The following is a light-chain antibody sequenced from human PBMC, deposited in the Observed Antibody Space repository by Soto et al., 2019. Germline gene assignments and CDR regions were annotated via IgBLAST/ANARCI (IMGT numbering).Light chain of an antibody. V-gene: IGKV3-15*01. CDR2: GAS. CDR3: QQRDTWPST. J-gene: IGKJ1*01. CDR1: QSVSSN. Sequence: EIVMTQSPATLSVSPGERATLSCRASQSVSSNLAWYQQKPGQPPRLLFYGASTRATDIPARFAGSGSGTDFSLTISSLEPEDSAVYYCQQRDTWPSTFGQGTKVDI.